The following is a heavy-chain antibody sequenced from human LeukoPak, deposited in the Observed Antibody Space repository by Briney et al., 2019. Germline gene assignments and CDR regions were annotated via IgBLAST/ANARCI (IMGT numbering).Heavy chain of an antibody. Sequence: GGSLRLSCEASGFTFGSFAMYWVRQAPGKGLDWIAGIFGSGGSPHYADSVKGRFTITRDNSKNTVYLQINSLRAEDTAVYYCGKTTAGYSSGQKPAWPVDYWGQGTLVTVSS. J-gene: IGHJ4*02. D-gene: IGHD5-18*01. V-gene: IGHV3-23*01. CDR1: GFTFGSFA. CDR3: GKTTAGYSSGQKPAWPVDY. CDR2: IFGSGGSP.